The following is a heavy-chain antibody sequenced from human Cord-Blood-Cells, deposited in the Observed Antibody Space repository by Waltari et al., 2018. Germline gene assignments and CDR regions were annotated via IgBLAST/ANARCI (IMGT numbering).Heavy chain of an antibody. J-gene: IGHJ1*01. D-gene: IGHD2-2*02. Sequence: QVQLQQWGAGLLKPSETLSLTCAVYGGSFSGYYWSWIHQPPGKGLEWIGEINHSGSTTYNPSRKSRVTISVDTSKNQFSLKLSSVTAADTAVYYCARGGDIVVVPAAIAYFQHWGQGTLVTVSS. CDR2: INHSGST. CDR3: ARGGDIVVVPAAIAYFQH. CDR1: GGSFSGYY. V-gene: IGHV4-34*01.